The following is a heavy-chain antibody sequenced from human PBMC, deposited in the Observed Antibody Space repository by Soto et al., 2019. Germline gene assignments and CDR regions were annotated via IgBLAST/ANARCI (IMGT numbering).Heavy chain of an antibody. D-gene: IGHD3-22*01. CDR2: IIPIFGTA. CDR1: GGTFSSYA. V-gene: IGHV1-69*01. Sequence: QVQLVQSGAEVKKPGSSVKVSCKASGGTFSSYAISWVRQAPGQGLEWMGGIIPIFGTANYAQKFQGRVTITADESTSTAYMELSSLRSEDTAVYYCASTQTYYYDSSGYFSFDYWGQGTLVTVSS. CDR3: ASTQTYYYDSSGYFSFDY. J-gene: IGHJ4*02.